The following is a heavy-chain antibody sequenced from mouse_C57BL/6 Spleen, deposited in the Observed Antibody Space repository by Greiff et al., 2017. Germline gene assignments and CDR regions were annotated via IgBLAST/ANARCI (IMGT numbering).Heavy chain of an antibody. V-gene: IGHV1-52*01. D-gene: IGHD2-3*01. CDR1: GYTFTSYW. CDR2: IDPSDSDT. Sequence: VQLQQPGAELVRPGSSVKLSCKASGYTFTSYWMHWVKQRPIQGLEWIGNIDPSDSDTHYNQKFKDKATLTVDKSSSTAYMQLSSLTSEDSAVYYCARWGDGYYDYWGQGTTLTVSS. J-gene: IGHJ2*01. CDR3: ARWGDGYYDY.